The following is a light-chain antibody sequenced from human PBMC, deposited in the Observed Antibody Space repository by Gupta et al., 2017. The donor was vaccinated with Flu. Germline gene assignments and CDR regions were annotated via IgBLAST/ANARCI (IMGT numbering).Light chain of an antibody. J-gene: IGLJ3*02. CDR3: SSYTSSSNRV. V-gene: IGLV2-14*01. Sequence: QSALTQPASVSGSPGQSITISCTGTSSDVGGYNYVSWYQQHPGKAPKRMIYEVSNRPSGVSNRFSGSKSGNTASLTISGLQAEDESDYYCSSYTSSSNRVFGGGTKLT. CDR1: SSDVGGYNY. CDR2: EVS.